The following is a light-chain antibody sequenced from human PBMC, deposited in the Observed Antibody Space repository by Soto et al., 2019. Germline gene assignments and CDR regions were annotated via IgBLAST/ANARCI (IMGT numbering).Light chain of an antibody. J-gene: IGKJ2*01. CDR2: GSS. V-gene: IGKV1-39*01. CDR3: QQSFSTPYT. CDR1: QSISSY. Sequence: DIRMTQSPSSLSASVGDRVSITCRASQSISSYLNWYRQKPGKAPKLLIYGSSTLQSGVPSRFSGSGSGTDFTLTISTLQPEDFATYYCQQSFSTPYTFSQGTIVEVK.